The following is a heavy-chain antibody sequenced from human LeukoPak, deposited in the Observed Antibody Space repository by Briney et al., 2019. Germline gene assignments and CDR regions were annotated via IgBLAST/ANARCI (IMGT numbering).Heavy chain of an antibody. J-gene: IGHJ5*02. CDR2: ISGSATYI. D-gene: IGHD6-13*01. CDR1: GFTFNNYD. CDR3: ARDEIAAAGTGFDP. V-gene: IGHV3-21*01. Sequence: GGSLRLSCAASGFTFNNYDINWVRQAPGKGLEWVSSISGSATYIYYADSAKGRFTISRDNAKNSLYLQMNSLRAEDTAVYYCARDEIAAAGTGFDPWGQGTLVTVSS.